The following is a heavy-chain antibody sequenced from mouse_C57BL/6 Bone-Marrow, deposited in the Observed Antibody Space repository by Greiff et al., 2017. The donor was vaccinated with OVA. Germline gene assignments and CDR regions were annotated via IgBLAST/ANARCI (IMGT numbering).Heavy chain of an antibody. J-gene: IGHJ4*01. CDR1: GYTFTSYW. CDR3: ARRGLRRAYYAMDY. V-gene: IGHV1-55*01. D-gene: IGHD2-4*01. Sequence: VQLQQPGAELVKPGASVKMSCKASGYTFTSYWITWVKQRPGQGLEWIGDIYPGSGSTNYNEKFKSKATLTVDTSSSTAYMQLNSLTSEDSAVYYCARRGLRRAYYAMDYWGQGTSVTVSS. CDR2: IYPGSGST.